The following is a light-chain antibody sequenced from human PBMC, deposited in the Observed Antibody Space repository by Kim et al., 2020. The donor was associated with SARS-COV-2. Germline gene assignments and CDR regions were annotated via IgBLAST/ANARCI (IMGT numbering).Light chain of an antibody. V-gene: IGLV3-1*01. J-gene: IGLJ2*01. CDR2: QDS. CDR3: QAWDSSTHVV. Sequence: VSPGQIASITCSGDKLGDKYACWYQQKPGQSPVLVIYQDSKRPSGIPERFSGSNSGNTATLTIRGTQAMDEADYYCQAWDSSTHVVFGGGTQLTVL. CDR1: KLGDKY.